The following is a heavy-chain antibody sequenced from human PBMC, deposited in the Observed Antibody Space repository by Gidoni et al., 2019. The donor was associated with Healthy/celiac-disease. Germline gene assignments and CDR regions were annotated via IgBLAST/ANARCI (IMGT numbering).Heavy chain of an antibody. CDR3: ARENSKWRRTPTVTNYYYYGMDV. Sequence: QVQLQESGPGLVKPSQTLSLTCTVSGGSISSGDHYWSWIRQPPGKGLEWIGYIYYSGSTYYNPSLKSRVTISVDTSKNQFSLKLSSVTAADTAVYYCARENSKWRRTPTVTNYYYYGMDVWGQGTTVTVSS. CDR2: IYYSGST. V-gene: IGHV4-30-4*01. J-gene: IGHJ6*02. CDR1: GGSISSGDHY. D-gene: IGHD4-17*01.